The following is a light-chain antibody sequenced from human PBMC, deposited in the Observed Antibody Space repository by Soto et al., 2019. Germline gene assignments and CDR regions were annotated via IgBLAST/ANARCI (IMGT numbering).Light chain of an antibody. CDR1: SSDVGGYNY. Sequence: QSALTQPPSASGSPGQSVTISCTGTSSDVGGYNYVSWYQQYPGKAPKLLIYDVNKRPPGVPDRFSGSKSGNTASLTVSGLQTEDEADYYCSSFGGTNGVLFGGGTKLTVL. J-gene: IGLJ2*01. CDR2: DVN. CDR3: SSFGGTNGVL. V-gene: IGLV2-8*01.